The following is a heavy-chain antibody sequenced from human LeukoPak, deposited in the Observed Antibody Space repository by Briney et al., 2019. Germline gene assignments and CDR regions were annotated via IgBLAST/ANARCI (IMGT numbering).Heavy chain of an antibody. Sequence: GASVKVSCKVSGYTLTELSMHWVRQAPGKGLEWMGGFDPEDGETIYAQKFQGRVTMTEDTSTDTAYMELSSLRSEDTAVYYCATYPYLAYFGGDCYREFDYWGQGTLVTVSS. CDR2: FDPEDGET. D-gene: IGHD2-21*02. V-gene: IGHV1-24*01. CDR3: ATYPYLAYFGGDCYREFDY. J-gene: IGHJ4*02. CDR1: GYTLTELS.